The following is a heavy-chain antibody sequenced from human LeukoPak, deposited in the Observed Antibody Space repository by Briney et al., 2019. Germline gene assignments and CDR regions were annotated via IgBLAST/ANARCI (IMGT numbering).Heavy chain of an antibody. J-gene: IGHJ4*02. CDR2: IYYSGST. CDR3: ARDVVAAYFDY. CDR1: GGSISSGGYY. Sequence: SETLSLTCTVSGGSISSGGYYWSWIRQHPGKGLEWIGYIYYSGSTNYNPSLKSRVTISVDTSKNQFSLNLNSVTAADTAVYYCARDVVAAYFDYWGQGTLVTVSS. D-gene: IGHD2-15*01. V-gene: IGHV4-61*08.